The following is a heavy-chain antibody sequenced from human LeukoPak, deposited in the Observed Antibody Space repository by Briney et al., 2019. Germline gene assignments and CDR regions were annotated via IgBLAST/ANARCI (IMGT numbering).Heavy chain of an antibody. V-gene: IGHV3-30*02. J-gene: IGHJ4*02. CDR2: TRYDGSNK. CDR3: AKVPLLAYCGGDCYPASGYYFDY. Sequence: GGSLRLSCAASGFTFSSYGMYWVRQAPGKGLEWVAFTRYDGSNKYYADSVKGRFTISRDNSKNTLYLQMNSLRAEDTAVYYCAKVPLLAYCGGDCYPASGYYFDYWGQGTLVTVSS. CDR1: GFTFSSYG. D-gene: IGHD2-21*02.